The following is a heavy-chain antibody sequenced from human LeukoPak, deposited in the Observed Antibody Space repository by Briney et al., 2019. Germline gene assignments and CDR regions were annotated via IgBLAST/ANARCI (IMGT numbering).Heavy chain of an antibody. Sequence: PGGSLRLSCAASGFTFSSYSMNWVRQAPGKGLEWVSSISSSSSYIYYADSVKGRFTISRDNAKNSLYLQMNSLRAEDTAVYYCARVYSSGWYRVDYFDYWGQGTLVTVSS. CDR2: ISSSSSYI. CDR3: ARVYSSGWYRVDYFDY. D-gene: IGHD6-19*01. J-gene: IGHJ4*02. CDR1: GFTFSSYS. V-gene: IGHV3-21*01.